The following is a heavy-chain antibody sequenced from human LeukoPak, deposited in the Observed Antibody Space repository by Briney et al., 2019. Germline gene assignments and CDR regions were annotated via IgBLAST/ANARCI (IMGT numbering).Heavy chain of an antibody. CDR3: AKDSKYAEYFQH. J-gene: IGHJ1*01. V-gene: IGHV3-30*02. Sequence: GGSLRLSCATSGFTFRSHAMHWVRQSPGKGLEWVAQIWYDGSNKYYADSVKGRFSVSRDNSKNTLYLQMNSLRDEDTALYYCAKDSKYAEYFQHWGQGTLVTVSS. CDR1: GFTFRSHA. CDR2: IWYDGSNK. D-gene: IGHD6-6*01.